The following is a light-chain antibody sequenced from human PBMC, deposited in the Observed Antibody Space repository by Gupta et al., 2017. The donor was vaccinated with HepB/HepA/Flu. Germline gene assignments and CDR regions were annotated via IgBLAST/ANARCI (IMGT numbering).Light chain of an antibody. J-gene: IGLJ1*01. CDR1: SSDIGTYKY. Sequence: QSALTQPASVSGSPGQSITISCTGTSSDIGTYKYVPWYQQHPGKAPKVMIYDVSTRPSGVSNRFSGSKSGNTASLTISGLQAEDEADYYCSSYTSSRTYVFGTGTKVTVL. CDR2: DVS. CDR3: SSYTSSRTYV. V-gene: IGLV2-14*03.